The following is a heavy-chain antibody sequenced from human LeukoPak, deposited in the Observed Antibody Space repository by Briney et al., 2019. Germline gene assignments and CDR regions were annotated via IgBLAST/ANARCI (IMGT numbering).Heavy chain of an antibody. J-gene: IGHJ4*02. CDR1: GFTFSSYW. Sequence: PGGSLRLSCAAAGFTFSSYWMSWVRQAPGKGLEWVANIKQDGSEKYYVDSVKGRFTISRDNAKNSLYLQMNSLRAEDTAVYYCARIKSSGWYKYWGQGTLVTVSS. V-gene: IGHV3-7*01. D-gene: IGHD6-19*01. CDR3: ARIKSSGWYKY. CDR2: IKQDGSEK.